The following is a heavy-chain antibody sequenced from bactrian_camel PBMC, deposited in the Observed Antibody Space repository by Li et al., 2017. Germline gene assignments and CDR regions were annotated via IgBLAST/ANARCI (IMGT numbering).Heavy chain of an antibody. CDR2: LDSDGTT. CDR1: MFTYSRLC. V-gene: IGHV3S67*01. Sequence: VQLVESGGGSVQHGGSLRLSCSASMFTYSRLCMAWFRQTPGKEREVVASLDSDGTTEYADSVKGRFTISQGDAENTLYLQMNSLKSEDTAMYYCAAAPGVGCYGPSLRAQDFRYWGQGTQVTVS. CDR3: AAAPGVGCYGPSLRAQDFRY. J-gene: IGHJ6*01. D-gene: IGHD1*01.